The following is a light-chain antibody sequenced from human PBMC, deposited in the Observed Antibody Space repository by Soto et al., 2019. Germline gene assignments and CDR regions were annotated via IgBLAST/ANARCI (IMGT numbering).Light chain of an antibody. CDR3: SSYTSSSTL. V-gene: IGLV2-14*03. Sequence: QSALTQPASVSGSPGQSITISCTGTSTDIGGYNYVSWYQQHPGKAPKLIIYDVNYRPSGVSNRFSGSKSGNTASLTISGLQAEDEADYYCSSYTSSSTLFGGGTQLTVL. CDR2: DVN. CDR1: STDIGGYNY. J-gene: IGLJ2*01.